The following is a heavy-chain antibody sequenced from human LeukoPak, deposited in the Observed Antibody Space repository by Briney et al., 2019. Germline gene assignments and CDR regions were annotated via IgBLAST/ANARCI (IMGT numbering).Heavy chain of an antibody. V-gene: IGHV5-51*01. Sequence: GESLKIACKGSGYSFTSYWIGWVRQMPGKGLEWMGIIYPGDSDTRYSPSFQGQVTISADESISTAYLQWSSLKASDTAMYYCASAYCGGDCYSALSAFDIWGQGTMVTVSS. CDR1: GYSFTSYW. J-gene: IGHJ3*02. CDR2: IYPGDSDT. CDR3: ASAYCGGDCYSALSAFDI. D-gene: IGHD2-21*02.